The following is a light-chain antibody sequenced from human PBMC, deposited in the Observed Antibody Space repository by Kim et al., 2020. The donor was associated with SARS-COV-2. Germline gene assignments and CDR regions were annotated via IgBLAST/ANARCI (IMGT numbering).Light chain of an antibody. V-gene: IGKV1-5*01. J-gene: IGKJ2*01. Sequence: SAAVGDRVPITCRASQSIKSTVAWYQQKPGKAPNLLIFDAAILQSGVSSRFSGSESGTEFSLTISSLQTDDFATYYCHQYYSYSYTFGQGTKLEI. CDR3: HQYYSYSYT. CDR2: DAA. CDR1: QSIKST.